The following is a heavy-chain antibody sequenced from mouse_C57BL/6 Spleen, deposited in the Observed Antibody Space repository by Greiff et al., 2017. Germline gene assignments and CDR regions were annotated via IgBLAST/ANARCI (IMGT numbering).Heavy chain of an antibody. CDR2: IWSGGST. Sequence: QVQLQQSGPGLVQPSQSLSITCTVSGFSLTSYGVHWVRQSPGKGLEWLGVIWSGGSTDYNAAFISSLSISKDNSKSQVFFKMNSLQADDTAIYYCSRMGIVTTPMDYWGQGTSVTVSA. V-gene: IGHV2-2*01. J-gene: IGHJ4*01. CDR1: GFSLTSYG. CDR3: SRMGIVTTPMDY. D-gene: IGHD2-5*01.